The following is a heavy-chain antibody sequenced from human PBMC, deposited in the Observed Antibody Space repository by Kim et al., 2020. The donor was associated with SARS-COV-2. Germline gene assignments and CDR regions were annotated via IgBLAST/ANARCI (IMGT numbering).Heavy chain of an antibody. CDR3: ARDRGFRPLNCSSTSCPYYYYGMDV. V-gene: IGHV1-69*13. J-gene: IGHJ6*02. Sequence: SVKVSCKASGGTFSSYAISWVRQAPGQGLEWMGGIIPIFGTANYAQKFQGRVTITADESTSTAYMELSSLRSEDTAVYYCARDRGFRPLNCSSTSCPYYYYGMDVWGQGTTVTVSS. D-gene: IGHD2-2*01. CDR1: GGTFSSYA. CDR2: IIPIFGTA.